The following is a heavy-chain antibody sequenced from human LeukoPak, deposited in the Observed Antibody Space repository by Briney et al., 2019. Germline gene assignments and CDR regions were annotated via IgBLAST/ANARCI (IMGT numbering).Heavy chain of an antibody. Sequence: ASVKVSCKASGYTFTSYGISWVRQAPGQGLEWMGWISAYNGNTNYAQKLQGRVTMTTDTSTSTAYMELRSLRSDDTAVYYCARVHDYYDSSGYYRVLDYWGQGTLVTVSS. D-gene: IGHD3-22*01. V-gene: IGHV1-18*01. CDR3: ARVHDYYDSSGYYRVLDY. CDR2: ISAYNGNT. CDR1: GYTFTSYG. J-gene: IGHJ4*02.